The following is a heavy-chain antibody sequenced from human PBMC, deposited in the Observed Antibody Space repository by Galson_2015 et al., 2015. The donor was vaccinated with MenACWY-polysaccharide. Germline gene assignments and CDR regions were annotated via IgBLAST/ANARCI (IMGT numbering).Heavy chain of an antibody. D-gene: IGHD6-19*01. J-gene: IGHJ3*02. Sequence: SLRLSCAASGFTFSSYWMNWVRQAPGKGLVRVSRIDSDGSTSYADSVKGRFTMSRDNAKNTVYLQMNSLRAEDTAVYYCVREGENAVAGTLDIWGQGTMVTVSS. V-gene: IGHV3-74*01. CDR3: VREGENAVAGTLDI. CDR1: GFTFSSYW. CDR2: IDSDGST.